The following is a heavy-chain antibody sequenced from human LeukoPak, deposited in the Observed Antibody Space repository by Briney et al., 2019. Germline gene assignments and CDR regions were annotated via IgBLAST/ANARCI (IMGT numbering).Heavy chain of an antibody. CDR3: ATHRAVAGIFAF. CDR1: GFTFSSYG. Sequence: SGGSLRLSCAASGFTFSSYGMHWVRQAPGKGLEWVAVISYDGSNKYYADSVKGRFTISRDNSKNTLYLQMNSLRAEDTAVYYCATHRAVAGIFAFWGQGTLVTVSS. CDR2: ISYDGSNK. D-gene: IGHD6-19*01. J-gene: IGHJ4*02. V-gene: IGHV3-30*03.